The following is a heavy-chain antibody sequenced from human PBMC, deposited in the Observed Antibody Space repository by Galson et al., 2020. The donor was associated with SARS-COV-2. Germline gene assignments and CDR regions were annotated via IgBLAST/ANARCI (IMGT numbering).Heavy chain of an antibody. CDR3: AAYSVMVVAPTPLRADY. CDR1: GYSISSGYF. V-gene: IGHV4-38-2*01. Sequence: SQTLSLTCLVSGYSISSGYFWGWIRQPPGEGLEWMGSIYHSGATFYNPSLRSRLSMSVDTSTNQFSLNLIPGTAPATAIYSCAAYSVMVVAPTPLRADYWGQGTLVTVSS. D-gene: IGHD2-15*01. CDR2: IYHSGAT. J-gene: IGHJ4*02.